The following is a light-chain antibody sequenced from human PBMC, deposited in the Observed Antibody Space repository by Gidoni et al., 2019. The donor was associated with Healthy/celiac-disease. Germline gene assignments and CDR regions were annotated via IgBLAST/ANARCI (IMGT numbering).Light chain of an antibody. CDR3: QQYYSTPFT. CDR1: QSVLYSSNNKNY. CDR2: WAP. J-gene: IGKJ3*01. Sequence: IVMTQYPASLAVSLGERATINCKSSQSVLYSSNNKNYLAWYQQKPGQPPKLLIYWAPTRESGVPDRFSCSGSGTDFTLTLSSLHAEDVAVYYCQQYYSTPFTCGPGTKVDIK. V-gene: IGKV4-1*01.